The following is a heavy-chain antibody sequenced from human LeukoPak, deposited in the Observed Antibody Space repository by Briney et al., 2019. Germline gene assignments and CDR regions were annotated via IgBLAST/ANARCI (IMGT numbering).Heavy chain of an antibody. V-gene: IGHV1-69*05. CDR3: ARGDVGATNAFDI. CDR1: GGTFSSYA. J-gene: IGHJ3*02. D-gene: IGHD1-26*01. Sequence: SVKVSCKASGGTFSSYAISWVRQAPGQGLEWMGGIIPIFGTANYAQKFQGRITITTDESTSTACMELSSLRSEDTAVYYCARGDVGATNAFDIWGQGTMVTVSS. CDR2: IIPIFGTA.